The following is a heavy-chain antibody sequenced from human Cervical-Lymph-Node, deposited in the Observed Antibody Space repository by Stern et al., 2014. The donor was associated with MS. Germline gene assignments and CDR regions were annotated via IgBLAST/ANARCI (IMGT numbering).Heavy chain of an antibody. CDR3: ARYRGTFYFDN. Sequence: QVQLGQSGAEVKRPGSSGRVACKASGGTFSTYSISWVRQAPGQGLEWMGGIILIFGTVNYAQKFQGRVTMSADKSTSTAYLDLTSLRSEDTAMYYCARYRGTFYFDNWGQGTLVTVSS. J-gene: IGHJ4*02. D-gene: IGHD1-1*01. CDR1: GGTFSTYS. CDR2: IILIFGTV. V-gene: IGHV1-69*06.